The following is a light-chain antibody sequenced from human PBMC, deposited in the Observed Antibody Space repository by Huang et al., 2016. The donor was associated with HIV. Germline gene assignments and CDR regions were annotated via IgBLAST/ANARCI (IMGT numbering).Light chain of an antibody. J-gene: IGKJ2*01. CDR2: GAS. CDR1: QSISAGY. V-gene: IGKV3-20*01. Sequence: EIVLTQSPGTLSLSPRERATLSCGASQSISAGYLAWYQQKPGQAPRLLIYGASTRATGLPDRFSGSGSGTDFTLTISRLEPEDFAVYYCQQYGSSPPYTFGQGTKLEI. CDR3: QQYGSSPPYT.